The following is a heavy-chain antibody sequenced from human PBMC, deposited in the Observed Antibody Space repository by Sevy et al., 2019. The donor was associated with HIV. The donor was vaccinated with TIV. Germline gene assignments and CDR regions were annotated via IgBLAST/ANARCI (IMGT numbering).Heavy chain of an antibody. V-gene: IGHV3-30*02. Sequence: GGSLRLSCAASGFTFRNYDMHWVRQAPGKGLEWISFIRYDGSHKSCAESVKGRFTISRDNSKNTLDLHMNSLRPEDTAVYFCAKDAPSRFDYWGQGALVTVSS. CDR1: GFTFRNYD. J-gene: IGHJ4*02. CDR3: AKDAPSRFDY. CDR2: IRYDGSHK.